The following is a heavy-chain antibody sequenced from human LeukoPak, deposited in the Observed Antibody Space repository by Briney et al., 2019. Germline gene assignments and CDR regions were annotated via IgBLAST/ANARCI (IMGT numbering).Heavy chain of an antibody. D-gene: IGHD1-20*01. CDR1: GFTFSDYW. Sequence: GGSLRLSCSASGFTFSDYWMTWVRQAPGKGLEWLANIKQDESAKFYADSVKGRFTISRENAKNSLYLQMNDLRAEDTAVYYCATTDDPIAGPYWGQGTLVTVSS. CDR2: IKQDESAK. J-gene: IGHJ4*02. V-gene: IGHV3-7*01. CDR3: ATTDDPIAGPY.